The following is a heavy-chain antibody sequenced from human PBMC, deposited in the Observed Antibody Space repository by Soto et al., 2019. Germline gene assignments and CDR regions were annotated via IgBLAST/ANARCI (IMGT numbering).Heavy chain of an antibody. V-gene: IGHV4-30-4*01. D-gene: IGHD3-10*01. CDR1: GGSISSGDYY. CDR2: IYYSGST. CDR3: ARGLLWFGELGGFDP. J-gene: IGHJ5*02. Sequence: QVQLQESGPGLVKPSQTLSLTCTVSGGSISSGDYYWSWIRQPPGKGLEWIGYIYYSGSTYYNPSLKSRVTISVDTSKNQFSLKLSSVTAADTAVYYCARGLLWFGELGGFDPWGQGTLVTVSS.